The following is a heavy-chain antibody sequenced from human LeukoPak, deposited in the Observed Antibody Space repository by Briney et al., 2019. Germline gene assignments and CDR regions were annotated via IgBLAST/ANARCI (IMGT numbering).Heavy chain of an antibody. CDR2: ISAYNGNT. CDR3: GRDRRSGSYFEGSIDY. V-gene: IGHV1-18*01. Sequence: ASVKVSCKESVDTFNSYGISWVRQAPVQGLEWMGWISAYNGNTNYARQLQGRDTMNTDTSTRKAYMELSGLRSDDTAAYYCGRDRRSGSYFEGSIDYGGQVTMVDVFS. J-gene: IGHJ4*02. CDR1: VDTFNSYG. D-gene: IGHD1-26*01.